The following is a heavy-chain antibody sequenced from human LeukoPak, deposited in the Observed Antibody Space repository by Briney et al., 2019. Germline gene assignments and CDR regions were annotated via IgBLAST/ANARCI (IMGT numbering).Heavy chain of an antibody. V-gene: IGHV4-4*07. CDR3: ARDHRNGYSSGWYAPNWFDP. Sequence: SETLSLTCTVSGGSISSYYWSWIRQPAGKGLEWIGRIHTSGSTNYNPSLKSRVTMSVDTSKNQFSLKLSSVTAADTAVYYCARDHRNGYSSGWYAPNWFDPWGQGTLVTVSS. CDR1: GGSISSYY. CDR2: IHTSGST. J-gene: IGHJ5*02. D-gene: IGHD6-19*01.